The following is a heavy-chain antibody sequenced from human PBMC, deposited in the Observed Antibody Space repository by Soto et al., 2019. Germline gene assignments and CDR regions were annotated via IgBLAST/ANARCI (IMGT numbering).Heavy chain of an antibody. CDR2: IYPGDSNT. CDR1: GCRFADYW. V-gene: IGHV5-51*01. CDR3: ARHAYDFWSGHPNPRYYYGMDV. Sequence: GQSLRISWKGSGCRFADYWIGWMSQMNGKGLEWMGIIYPGDSNTRYSPSLQGQVTISVDKSISTAYLQWSSLKATDTAMYYCARHAYDFWSGHPNPRYYYGMDVWGQGTTVT. D-gene: IGHD3-3*01. J-gene: IGHJ6*02.